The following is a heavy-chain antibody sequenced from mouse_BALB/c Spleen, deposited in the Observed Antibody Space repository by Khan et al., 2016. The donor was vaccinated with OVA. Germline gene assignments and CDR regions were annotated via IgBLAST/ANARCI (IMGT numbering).Heavy chain of an antibody. CDR1: GYSITSGYG. V-gene: IGHV3-2*02. CDR2: ISYSGST. J-gene: IGHJ2*01. CDR3: ARTARIKY. Sequence: EVQLVESGPGLVKPSQSLSLTCTVTGYSITSGYGWNWIRQFPGNKLEWMGYISYSGSTKYNPSLKSRISITRDTSKNKFFLQLNSVTTEDTATYYCARTARIKYWGQGTTLTVSS. D-gene: IGHD1-2*01.